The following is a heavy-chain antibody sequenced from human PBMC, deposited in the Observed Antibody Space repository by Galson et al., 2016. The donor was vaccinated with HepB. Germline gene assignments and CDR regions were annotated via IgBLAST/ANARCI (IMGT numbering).Heavy chain of an antibody. V-gene: IGHV3-48*01. D-gene: IGHD2-2*01. CDR2: ISTTSSAI. Sequence: LRLSCAASGFTFSGYKMNWVRQAPGKALEWVSYISTTSSAIYYADSVKGRFSISRDNAESSLYLQMNSLRAEDTAVYYCARDVWATDCSVMSCSNMDVWGQGTTVTVSS. J-gene: IGHJ6*02. CDR1: GFTFSGYK. CDR3: ARDVWATDCSVMSCSNMDV.